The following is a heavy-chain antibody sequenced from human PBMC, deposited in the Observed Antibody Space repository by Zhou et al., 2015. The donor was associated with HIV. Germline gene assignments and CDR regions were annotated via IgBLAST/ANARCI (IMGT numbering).Heavy chain of an antibody. V-gene: IGHV1-18*01. D-gene: IGHD3-10*01. Sequence: VQLVQSGAEMKKPGALVKVSCQASGYTFPSYGITWVRQAPGQGLEWMGWINTYNGDTDYTQQFRGRVTMTTDTSTSTAYMELRNLRSDDTAVYYCARRYYGSGTHVRALTVDFWGQGTPVTVSS. CDR3: ARRYYGSGTHVRALTVDF. CDR1: GYTFPSYG. J-gene: IGHJ4*02. CDR2: INTYNGDT.